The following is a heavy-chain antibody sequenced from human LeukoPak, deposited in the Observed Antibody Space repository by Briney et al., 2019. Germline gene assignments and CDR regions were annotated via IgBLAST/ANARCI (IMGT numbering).Heavy chain of an antibody. CDR1: GGTFSSYA. J-gene: IGHJ3*02. CDR2: IIPIFGTA. V-gene: IGHV1-69*05. D-gene: IGHD5-12*01. Sequence: SVKVSCKASGGTFSSYAISWVRQAPGQGLEWMGRIIPIFGTANYAQKFQGRVTITTDESTSTAYMELSSLRSEDTAVYYCARVKSGELYSGYDRGAFDIWGQGTMVTVSS. CDR3: ARVKSGELYSGYDRGAFDI.